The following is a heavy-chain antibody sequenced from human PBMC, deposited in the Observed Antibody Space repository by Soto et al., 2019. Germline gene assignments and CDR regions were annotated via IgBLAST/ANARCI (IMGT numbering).Heavy chain of an antibody. Sequence: GGSLRLSCAASGFNVGAFAVNWVRQAPGKGLEWVSGISVSDAFIYYADSVRGRFSVSRDASENILYLQMNSLRVDDTALYYCTRETVAGITGLDYWGPGTLVTVSS. CDR2: ISVSDAFI. CDR1: GFNVGAFA. J-gene: IGHJ4*02. D-gene: IGHD1-20*01. V-gene: IGHV3-23*01. CDR3: TRETVAGITGLDY.